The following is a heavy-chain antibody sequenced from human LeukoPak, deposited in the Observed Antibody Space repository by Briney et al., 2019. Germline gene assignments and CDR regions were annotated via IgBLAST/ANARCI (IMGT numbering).Heavy chain of an antibody. J-gene: IGHJ6*04. Sequence: SQTLSLTCAISGDIVYSNTAAWNWIRQSPSRGLEWLVRTYYRSKLYNDYAVSVKSRITINPDTSKNQFSLQLNSVTPEDTAVYYCARDRTPRKGGMDVWGKGATVTVSS. CDR3: ARDRTPRKGGMDV. V-gene: IGHV6-1*01. CDR1: GDIVYSNTAA. CDR2: TYYRSKLYN.